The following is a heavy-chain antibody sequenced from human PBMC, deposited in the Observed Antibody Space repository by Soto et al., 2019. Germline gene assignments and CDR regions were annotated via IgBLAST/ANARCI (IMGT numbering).Heavy chain of an antibody. CDR3: ARDGRLPVYCSGGSCYSDYYYGMDV. J-gene: IGHJ6*02. CDR2: ISSSSSYI. CDR1: GFTFSSYS. D-gene: IGHD2-15*01. Sequence: PGGSLRLSCAASGFTFSSYSMTWVRQAQGKGLEWVSSISSSSSYIYYADSVKGRFTISRDNAKNSLYLQMNSLRAEDTAVYYCARDGRLPVYCSGGSCYSDYYYGMDVWGQGTTVTVSS. V-gene: IGHV3-21*01.